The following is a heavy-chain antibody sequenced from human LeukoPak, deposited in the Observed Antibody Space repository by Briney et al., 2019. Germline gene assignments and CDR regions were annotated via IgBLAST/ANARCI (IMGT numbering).Heavy chain of an antibody. CDR2: IRYDGSNK. V-gene: IGHV3-30*02. J-gene: IGHJ4*02. Sequence: GGSLRLSCAASGFTFSNYGMHWVRQAPGKGLEWVAFIRYDGSNKYYADSVKGRFTISRDNSKNTLYLQMNSLRAEDTAVYYCAKWRSYDLQSTFDYWGQGTLVTVSS. CDR3: AKWRSYDLQSTFDY. CDR1: GFTFSNYG. D-gene: IGHD1-26*01.